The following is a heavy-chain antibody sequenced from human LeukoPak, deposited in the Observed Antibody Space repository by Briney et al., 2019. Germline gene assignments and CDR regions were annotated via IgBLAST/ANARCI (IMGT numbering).Heavy chain of an antibody. CDR3: AKWGDYDVLTGYYAPDY. J-gene: IGHJ4*02. Sequence: DPGGSLRLSCAASGFTFSNYAMSWVRQAPGKGLEWGSAITGSGGGTYYADSVKGRFTISRDNSKNTLYLQMNSLRAEDTAVYYCAKWGDYDVLTGYYAPDYWGQGTLVTVSS. CDR2: ITGSGGGT. D-gene: IGHD3-9*01. V-gene: IGHV3-23*01. CDR1: GFTFSNYA.